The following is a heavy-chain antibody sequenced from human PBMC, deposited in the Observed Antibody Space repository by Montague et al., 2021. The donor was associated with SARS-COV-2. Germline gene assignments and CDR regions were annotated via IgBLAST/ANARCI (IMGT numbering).Heavy chain of an antibody. CDR1: GGSISSSNYY. CDR2: IYDSGST. Sequence: SETLSLTCTVSGGSISSSNYYWDWIRQPPGKGLGWIVSIYDSGSTYYNPSLKSRVTISVDTSKNHFSLKLSSVTAADTAVYYCARRGRKLLPVATTIGGFDIWGQGTMVTVSS. D-gene: IGHD5-12*01. V-gene: IGHV4-39*02. J-gene: IGHJ3*02. CDR3: ARRGRKLLPVATTIGGFDI.